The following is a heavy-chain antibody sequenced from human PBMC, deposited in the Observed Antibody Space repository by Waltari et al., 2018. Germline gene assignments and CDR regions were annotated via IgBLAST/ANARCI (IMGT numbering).Heavy chain of an antibody. D-gene: IGHD2-15*01. J-gene: IGHJ6*03. CDR1: GFTFSSYS. CDR3: ARDQDVGDTWGHYYYYYYMDV. Sequence: EVQLVESGGGLVQPGGCLRLSCAASGFTFSSYSMNWCRQAPGKALEGVSYISSSSTPIYYADSVKGRFTISRATAKNSLYLQMNSLRAEDTAVYYCARDQDVGDTWGHYYYYYYMDVWGKGTTVPVSS. CDR2: ISSSSTPI. V-gene: IGHV3-48*04.